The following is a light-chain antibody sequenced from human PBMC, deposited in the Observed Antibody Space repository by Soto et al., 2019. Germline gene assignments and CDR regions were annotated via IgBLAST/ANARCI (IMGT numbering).Light chain of an antibody. CDR1: QAVGSN. Sequence: EIVLTQSPATLSVSPGERATLSCRASQAVGSNLAWYQQRPGQAPRLLIYDASTRATGIPHRFSGGGPGTEFTLTISSLQSDDFAVYYCQHFNMWPHMPTFGGGTKLAIK. V-gene: IGKV3-15*01. CDR2: DAS. CDR3: QHFNMWPHMPT. J-gene: IGKJ4*01.